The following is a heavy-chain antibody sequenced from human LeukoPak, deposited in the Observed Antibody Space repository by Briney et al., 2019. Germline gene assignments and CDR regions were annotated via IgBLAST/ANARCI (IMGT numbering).Heavy chain of an antibody. CDR1: GGSISSSSYY. V-gene: IGHV4-39*07. CDR2: IYYSGST. D-gene: IGHD3-3*01. Sequence: SETLSLTCTVSGGSISSSSYYWGWIRQPPGKGLEWIGSIYYSGSTYYNPSLKSRATISVDTSKNQFSLKLSSVTAADTAVYYCARRPNYDFWSGYYGYYYYMDVWGKGTTVTVSS. J-gene: IGHJ6*03. CDR3: ARRPNYDFWSGYYGYYYYMDV.